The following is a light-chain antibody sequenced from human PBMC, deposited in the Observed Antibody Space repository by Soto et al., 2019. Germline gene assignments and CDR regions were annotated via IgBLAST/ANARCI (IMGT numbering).Light chain of an antibody. CDR2: AVS. CDR1: QTIDSL. CDR3: QQSYSTPRT. Sequence: DIQMTQSPSSLSASVGDRVTITCRASQTIDSLLNWYQQKPGKAPKRLIYAVSSLQSGVPSRFSGSGSGTDFTLTINSLQPEDFATYYGQQSYSTPRTFGQGTKVEIK. J-gene: IGKJ1*01. V-gene: IGKV1-39*01.